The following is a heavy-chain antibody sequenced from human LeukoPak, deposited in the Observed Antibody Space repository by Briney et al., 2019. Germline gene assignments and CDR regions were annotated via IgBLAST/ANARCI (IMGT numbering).Heavy chain of an antibody. CDR1: GGSFSGYY. D-gene: IGHD3-10*01. V-gene: IGHV4-34*01. Sequence: SETLSLTCGVYGGSFSGYYWSWIRQPPGKGLEWIGEINHSGSTNYNPSLKSRVTISVDTSKNQFSLKLSSVTAADTAVYYCARATPGYGSGRFDYWGQGTLVTVSS. CDR2: INHSGST. J-gene: IGHJ4*02. CDR3: ARATPGYGSGRFDY.